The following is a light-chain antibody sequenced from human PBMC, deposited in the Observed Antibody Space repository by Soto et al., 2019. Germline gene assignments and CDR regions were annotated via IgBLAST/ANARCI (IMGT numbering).Light chain of an antibody. J-gene: IGKJ1*01. CDR1: QSVLYSSNNKNY. V-gene: IGKV4-1*01. CDR2: WAS. Sequence: DIVMTQSPDSLAVSLGERATINCKSSQSVLYSSNNKNYLAWYQQKPGQPPKLLIYWASTRESGVPDRFSGSGSXTDFTLTISSLQAEDVAVYYCQQYYDTPQTFGQGTKVEIK. CDR3: QQYYDTPQT.